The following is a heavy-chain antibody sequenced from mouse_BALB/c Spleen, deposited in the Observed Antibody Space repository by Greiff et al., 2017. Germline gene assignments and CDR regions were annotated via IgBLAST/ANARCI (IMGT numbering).Heavy chain of an antibody. V-gene: IGHV1S137*01. CDR3: ARREYGNYDAMDY. Sequence: VQVVESGAELVRPGVSVKISCKGSGYTFTDYAMHWVKQSHAKSLEWIGVISTYYGDASYNQKFKGKATMTVDKSSSTAYMELARLTSEDSAIYYCARREYGNYDAMDYWGQGTSVTVSS. CDR2: ISTYYGDA. J-gene: IGHJ4*01. D-gene: IGHD2-1*01. CDR1: GYTFTDYA.